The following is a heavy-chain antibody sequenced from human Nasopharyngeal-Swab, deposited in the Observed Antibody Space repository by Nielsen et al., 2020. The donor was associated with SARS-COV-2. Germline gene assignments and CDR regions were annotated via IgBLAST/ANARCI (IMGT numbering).Heavy chain of an antibody. CDR3: AKARRTDTYGYECFDS. J-gene: IGHJ4*02. CDR1: GFTFSIYT. Sequence: GESLKISCAASGFTFSIYTMNWVRQAPGKGLEWVSAISSSGDYIYHAASVKGRFTISRDNAKNSLYLQMNSLRAEDTALYYCAKARRTDTYGYECFDSWGQGTLVTVSS. D-gene: IGHD5-18*01. V-gene: IGHV3-21*04. CDR2: ISSSGDYI.